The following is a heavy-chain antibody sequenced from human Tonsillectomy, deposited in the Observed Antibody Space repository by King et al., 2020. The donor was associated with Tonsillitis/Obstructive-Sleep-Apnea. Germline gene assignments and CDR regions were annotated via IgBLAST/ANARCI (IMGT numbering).Heavy chain of an antibody. J-gene: IGHJ6*02. CDR3: ARAGYSAYEMSYYGLDV. D-gene: IGHD5-12*01. CDR1: GFTFNRYA. CDR2: ITTDGDST. V-gene: IGHV3-64*01. Sequence: QLVQSGGGLVQPGGSLRLSCAASGFTFNRYAMHWVRQAPGKGLEYVSAITTDGDSTYYANSVKGRFTISRDNSKSILYLQMGSLRAEDMAVYYCARAGYSAYEMSYYGLDVWGQGTTVTVSS.